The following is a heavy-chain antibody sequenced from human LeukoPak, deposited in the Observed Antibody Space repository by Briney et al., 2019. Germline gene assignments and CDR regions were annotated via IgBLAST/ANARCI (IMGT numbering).Heavy chain of an antibody. Sequence: GALRLSCAASGFTFSSYAMSWVRQAPGKGLEWVSAISGSGGSTYYADSVKGRFTISRDNSKNTLYLQMNSLRAEDTAVYYCAKAGYDYVWGSYRQSYFDYWGQGTLVTVSS. CDR1: GFTFSSYA. V-gene: IGHV3-23*01. CDR3: AKAGYDYVWGSYRQSYFDY. CDR2: ISGSGGST. D-gene: IGHD3-16*02. J-gene: IGHJ4*02.